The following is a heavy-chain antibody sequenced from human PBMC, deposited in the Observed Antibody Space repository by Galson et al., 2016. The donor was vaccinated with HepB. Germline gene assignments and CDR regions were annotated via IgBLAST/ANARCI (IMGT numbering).Heavy chain of an antibody. CDR3: AAYITSATTLFDY. V-gene: IGHV1-69*13. D-gene: IGHD3-16*01. J-gene: IGHJ4*02. CDR2: IVPMFGTA. Sequence: SVKVSCKASGGTFSSFAINWVRQAPGQGLEWMGGIVPMFGTANLPQNFQGRVTITADESTNTAYMELSSLRSDDTAVYYCAAYITSATTLFDYWGQGSLVTVSS. CDR1: GGTFSSFA.